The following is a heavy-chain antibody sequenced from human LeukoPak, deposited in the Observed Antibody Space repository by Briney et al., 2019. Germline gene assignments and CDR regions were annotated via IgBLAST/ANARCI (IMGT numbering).Heavy chain of an antibody. V-gene: IGHV3-21*01. D-gene: IGHD4-17*01. CDR1: GFTFSSYS. Sequence: GGSLRLSCAASGFTFSSYSMNWVRQAPGKGLEWVSSISSSSSYIYYADSVKGRFTISRDNAKNSLYLQMNSLRAEDTAVYYCASGDYGDYVPFDYWGQGTLVTVSS. CDR3: ASGDYGDYVPFDY. CDR2: ISSSSSYI. J-gene: IGHJ4*02.